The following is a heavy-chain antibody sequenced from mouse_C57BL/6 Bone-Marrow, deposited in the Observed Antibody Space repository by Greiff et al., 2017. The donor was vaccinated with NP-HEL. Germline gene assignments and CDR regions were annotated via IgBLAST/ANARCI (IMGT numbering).Heavy chain of an antibody. CDR1: GYTFTNYW. J-gene: IGHJ3*01. CDR2: IYPGGGYT. D-gene: IGHD1-1*01. CDR3: AIYYGCSYGEWFAY. Sequence: QVQLQQSGAELVRPGTSVKMSCKASGYTFTNYWIGWAKQRPGHGLEWIGDIYPGGGYTNYNEKFKGKATLTADKSASTAYMQFSSLTSEDSAIXYCAIYYGCSYGEWFAYWGQGTLVTVSA. V-gene: IGHV1-63*01.